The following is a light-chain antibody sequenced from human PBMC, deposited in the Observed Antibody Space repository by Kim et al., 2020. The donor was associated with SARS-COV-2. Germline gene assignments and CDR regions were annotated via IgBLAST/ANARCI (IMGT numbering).Light chain of an antibody. CDR3: QQYGSSRT. J-gene: IGKJ1*01. CDR1: QSVSSSY. CDR2: GAS. V-gene: IGKV3-20*01. Sequence: LAPGERATLPCRASQSVSSSYLAWYQQKPGQAPRLRIYGASSRATGIPDRFSGSGSGTDFTLTISRLEPEDFAVYYCQQYGSSRTFGQGTKVDIK.